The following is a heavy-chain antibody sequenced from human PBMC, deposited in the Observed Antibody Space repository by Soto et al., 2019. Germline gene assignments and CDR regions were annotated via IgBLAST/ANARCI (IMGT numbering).Heavy chain of an antibody. V-gene: IGHV2-5*02. CDR3: AHSPCSGGSCYFNWFDP. CDR2: IYWDDDK. J-gene: IGHJ5*02. Sequence: QITLKESGPTLVKPTQTLTLTCTFSGFSLSTSGVGVGWIRQPPGKALEWLALIYWDDDKRYSPSLKSRLTTTNDPSKNQVVLTMTTMDPVDTATYYCAHSPCSGGSCYFNWFDPWGQGTLVTVSS. CDR1: GFSLSTSGVG. D-gene: IGHD2-15*01.